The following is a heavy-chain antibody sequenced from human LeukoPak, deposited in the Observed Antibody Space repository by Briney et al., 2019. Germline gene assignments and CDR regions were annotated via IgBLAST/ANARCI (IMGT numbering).Heavy chain of an antibody. CDR2: ISWNSGSI. Sequence: GRSLRLSCAASGFTFDDYAMHWVRQAPGKGLEWFSGISWNSGSIGYADSVKGRFTISRDNAKNSLYLQMNSLRAEDTALYYCAKSFGGGYDESYYFDYWGQGTLVTVSS. CDR1: GFTFDDYA. J-gene: IGHJ4*02. V-gene: IGHV3-9*01. D-gene: IGHD5-12*01. CDR3: AKSFGGGYDESYYFDY.